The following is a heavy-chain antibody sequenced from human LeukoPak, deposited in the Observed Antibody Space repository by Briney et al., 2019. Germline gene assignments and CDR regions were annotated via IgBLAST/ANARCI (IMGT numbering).Heavy chain of an antibody. J-gene: IGHJ5*02. Sequence: ASVKVSCKASGYTFTGYYMHWVRQAPGQGLEWMGWIDPNSGGTNYAQKLQGRVTMTRDTSISAAYMGLTRLRSDDTAVYFCARSSGVAAARYNWFDPWGQGTLVTVSS. CDR3: ARSSGVAAARYNWFDP. D-gene: IGHD6-13*01. CDR1: GYTFTGYY. V-gene: IGHV1-2*02. CDR2: IDPNSGGT.